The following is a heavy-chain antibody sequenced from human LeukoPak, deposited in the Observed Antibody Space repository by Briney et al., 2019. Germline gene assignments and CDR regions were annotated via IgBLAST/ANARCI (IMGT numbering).Heavy chain of an antibody. CDR2: IYPGDSDT. Sequence: GESLKISCKGSGYSFTSYWIGWVRQMPGKGLEWMGIIYPGDSDTRYSPSFQGQVTISADKSISTAYLQRSSLKASDTAMYYCARLDSITMIVVPRLGAFDIWGQGTMVTVSS. CDR1: GYSFTSYW. D-gene: IGHD3-22*01. CDR3: ARLDSITMIVVPRLGAFDI. J-gene: IGHJ3*02. V-gene: IGHV5-51*01.